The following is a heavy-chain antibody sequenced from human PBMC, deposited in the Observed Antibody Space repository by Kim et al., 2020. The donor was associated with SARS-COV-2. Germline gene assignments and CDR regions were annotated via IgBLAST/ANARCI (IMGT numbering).Heavy chain of an antibody. J-gene: IGHJ1*01. CDR2: IIPIFGTA. Sequence: SVKVSCKASGGTFSSYAISWVRQAPGQGLEWMGGIIPIFGTANYAQKFQGRVTITADESTSTAYMELSSLRSEDTAVYYCARALQQLVPHPTYFQYWGQGTLVTVSS. CDR3: ARALQQLVPHPTYFQY. CDR1: GGTFSSYA. V-gene: IGHV1-69*13. D-gene: IGHD6-13*01.